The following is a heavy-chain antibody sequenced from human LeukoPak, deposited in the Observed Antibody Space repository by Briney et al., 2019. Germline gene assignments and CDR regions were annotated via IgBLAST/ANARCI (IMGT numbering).Heavy chain of an antibody. Sequence: GASVKVSCKASGYTFTNYGISWVRQAPGQGLEWVGWISTYNANTNYAQKLQGRVTMTTDTSTSTAYMELRSLRSDDTAVYYCARKTIAGGYNWFDPWGQGTLVTVSS. CDR2: ISTYNANT. CDR1: GYTFTNYG. J-gene: IGHJ5*02. D-gene: IGHD6-13*01. V-gene: IGHV1-18*01. CDR3: ARKTIAGGYNWFDP.